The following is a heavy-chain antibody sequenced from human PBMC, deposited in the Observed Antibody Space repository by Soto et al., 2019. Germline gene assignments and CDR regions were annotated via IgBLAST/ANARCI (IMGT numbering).Heavy chain of an antibody. CDR3: GRLGYCISTSCYLGNDAFDI. J-gene: IGHJ3*02. CDR2: INAGNGNT. CDR1: GSTFSSYA. Sequence: ASVKVSCKASGSTFSSYAMHWVRQAPGQRLEWMGWINAGNGNTKYSQKFQGRVTITRDTSASTAYMELSSLRSEDTAVYYCGRLGYCISTSCYLGNDAFDIWGQGTMVTVSS. V-gene: IGHV1-3*01. D-gene: IGHD2-2*01.